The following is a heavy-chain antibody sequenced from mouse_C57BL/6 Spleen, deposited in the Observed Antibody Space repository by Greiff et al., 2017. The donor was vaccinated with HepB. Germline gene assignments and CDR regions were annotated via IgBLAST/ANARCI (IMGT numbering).Heavy chain of an antibody. Sequence: EVQRVESGGGLVKPGGSLKLSCAASGFTFSSYAMSWVRQTPEKRLEWVATISDGGSYTYYPDNVKGRFTISRDNAKNNLYLQMSHLKSEETAMYYCARVGGSFDYWGQGTTLTVSS. CDR2: ISDGGSYT. CDR1: GFTFSSYA. D-gene: IGHD1-3*01. J-gene: IGHJ2*01. CDR3: ARVGGSFDY. V-gene: IGHV5-4*01.